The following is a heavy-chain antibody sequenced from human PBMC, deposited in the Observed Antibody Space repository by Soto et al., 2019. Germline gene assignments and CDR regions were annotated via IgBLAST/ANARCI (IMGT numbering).Heavy chain of an antibody. D-gene: IGHD2-21*02. J-gene: IGHJ3*01. Sequence: EVQLVESEGGLVQPGGSLRLSCAASGFTFSYYWMHWVRQAPGQGLVWVSRVHSDGSSTTYADSVKGRFTISRDSAKNTVYLQMNSLRAEDTAVYYCARGDKGAFDLWGQGTMVTVSS. CDR1: GFTFSYYW. CDR3: ARGDKGAFDL. CDR2: VHSDGSST. V-gene: IGHV3-74*01.